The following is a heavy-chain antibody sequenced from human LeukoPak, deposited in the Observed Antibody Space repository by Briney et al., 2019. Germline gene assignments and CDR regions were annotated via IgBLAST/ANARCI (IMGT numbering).Heavy chain of an antibody. CDR1: AGSISGTDYY. Sequence: SETLSLTCSVSAGSISGTDYYWSWIRQPPGKGLEWIGFIHHSGSTSYNPSLECRITISVDASMNQSSLKLTSMTAADTAVYYCAGRGYAMAYWGQGALVTVSS. V-gene: IGHV4-30-4*01. D-gene: IGHD5-12*01. J-gene: IGHJ4*02. CDR2: IHHSGST. CDR3: AGRGYAMAY.